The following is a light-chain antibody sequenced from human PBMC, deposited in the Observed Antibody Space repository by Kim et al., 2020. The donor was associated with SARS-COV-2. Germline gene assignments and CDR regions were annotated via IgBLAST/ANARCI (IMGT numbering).Light chain of an antibody. Sequence: ELTQPPSVSVSPGQTASITCSGDKLGDKYACWYQQKPGQSPVLVIYQDSKRPSGIPERFSGSNSGNTATLTISGTQAMDEADYYCQAWDSSQGVFGGG. CDR2: QDS. CDR3: QAWDSSQGV. CDR1: KLGDKY. V-gene: IGLV3-1*01. J-gene: IGLJ2*01.